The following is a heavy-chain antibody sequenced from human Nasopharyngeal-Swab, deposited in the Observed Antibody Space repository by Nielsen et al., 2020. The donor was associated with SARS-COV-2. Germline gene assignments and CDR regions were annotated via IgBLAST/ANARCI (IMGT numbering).Heavy chain of an antibody. D-gene: IGHD5/OR15-5a*01. V-gene: IGHV3-30*03. J-gene: IGHJ4*02. CDR2: ISYDGSNK. CDR3: ALAVYDYIDR. Sequence: GESLKISCAASGFTFSSYGMHWVRQAPGKGLEWVAVISYDGSNKYYADSVKGRFTISRDNSKNTLYLQMNSLRAEDTAVYYCALAVYDYIDRWGQGTLVTVSS. CDR1: GFTFSSYG.